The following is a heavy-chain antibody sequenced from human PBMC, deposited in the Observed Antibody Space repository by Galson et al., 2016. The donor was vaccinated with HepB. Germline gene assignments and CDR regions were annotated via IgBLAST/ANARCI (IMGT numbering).Heavy chain of an antibody. V-gene: IGHV3-74*01. J-gene: IGHJ4*02. CDR3: ARGGSRPIDY. CDR1: GFTFSSHW. D-gene: IGHD1-26*01. CDR2: INTDGSST. Sequence: SLRLSCAASGFTFSSHWTHWVRQAPGKGLVWDSRINTDGSSTSYADSVKGRFTISRDNAKNTLYLQMNSLRAEDTAVYYCARGGSRPIDYWGQGTLVTVSS.